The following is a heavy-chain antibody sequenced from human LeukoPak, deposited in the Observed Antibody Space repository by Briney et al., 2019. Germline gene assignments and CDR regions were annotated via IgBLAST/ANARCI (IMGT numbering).Heavy chain of an antibody. J-gene: IGHJ5*02. Sequence: SETLSLTCPVYGGSFSGYYWSWIRQPPGKGLEWIGEINHSGSTNYNPSLKSRVTISVDTSKNQFSLKLSSVTAADTAVYYCARGPRSYSGSYYLRWFDPWGQGTLVTVSS. CDR1: GGSFSGYY. D-gene: IGHD3-10*01. CDR3: ARGPRSYSGSYYLRWFDP. V-gene: IGHV4-34*01. CDR2: INHSGST.